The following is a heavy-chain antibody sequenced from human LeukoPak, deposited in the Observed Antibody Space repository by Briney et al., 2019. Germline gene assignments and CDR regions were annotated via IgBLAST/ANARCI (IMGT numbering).Heavy chain of an antibody. CDR1: GYTFTSYG. CDR2: ISAYNGNT. CDR3: ARDGRPDEGPKARGPDDWFDP. D-gene: IGHD1-1*01. Sequence: GASVKVSCKASGYTFTSYGISGVRPAPGQGVEWMGCISAYNGNTNYAQKLQGRVTMTTDTSTSTAYMELRSLRSDDTAVYYCARDGRPDEGPKARGPDDWFDPWGQGTLVTVSS. J-gene: IGHJ5*02. V-gene: IGHV1-18*01.